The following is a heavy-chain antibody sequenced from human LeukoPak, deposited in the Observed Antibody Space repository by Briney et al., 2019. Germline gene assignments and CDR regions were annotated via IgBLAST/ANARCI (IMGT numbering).Heavy chain of an antibody. CDR3: AKSRYSDYGVLDLHY. Sequence: GGSLRLSCAASGFTVSTTYMSWVRHSPGKGLEWVAVLHRGGRTYYADSVKGRFIISRDNAINMVYLQMNSLKAEDTAVYYCAKSRYSDYGVLDLHYWGQGTLVIVSS. D-gene: IGHD5-12*01. V-gene: IGHV3-53*01. CDR2: LHRGGRT. J-gene: IGHJ4*02. CDR1: GFTVSTTY.